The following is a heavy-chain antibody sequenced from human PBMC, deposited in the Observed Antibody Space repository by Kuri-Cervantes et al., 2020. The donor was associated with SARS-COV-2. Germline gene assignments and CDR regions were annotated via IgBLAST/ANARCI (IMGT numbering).Heavy chain of an antibody. V-gene: IGHV3-30-3*01. CDR1: GFTFSNAW. CDR2: ISYDGSNK. Sequence: GGSLRLSCAASGFTFSNAWMSWVRQAPGKGLEWVAVISYDGSNKYYADSVKGRFTISRDNSKNTLYLQMNSLRAEDTAVYYCARVAGEGPIYYYYMDVWGKGTTVTVSS. J-gene: IGHJ6*03. D-gene: IGHD2-21*01. CDR3: ARVAGEGPIYYYYMDV.